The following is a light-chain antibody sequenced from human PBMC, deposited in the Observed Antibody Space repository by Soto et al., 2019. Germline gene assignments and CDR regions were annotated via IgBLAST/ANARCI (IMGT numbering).Light chain of an antibody. CDR1: QSVSSD. Sequence: EIVLTQSPATLSVSPGDRATLSCRASQSVSSDLAWFQQKPGQAPRFLIYDASTRATGIPARFSGSGSETDFTLTISSLQSEDFAIYYCQQYNNSPLTFGGGTKVEIK. CDR3: QQYNNSPLT. J-gene: IGKJ4*01. V-gene: IGKV3-15*01. CDR2: DAS.